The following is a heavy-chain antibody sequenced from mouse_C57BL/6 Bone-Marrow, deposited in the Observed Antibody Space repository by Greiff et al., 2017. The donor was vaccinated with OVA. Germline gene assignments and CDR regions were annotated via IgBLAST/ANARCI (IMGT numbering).Heavy chain of an antibody. CDR1: GYTFTDYE. D-gene: IGHD1-1*01. CDR3: TRWGLLRRSFDY. Sequence: QVQLQQSGAELVRPGASVTLSCKASGYTFTDYEMHWVKQTPVHGLEWIGAIDPETGGTAYNQKFKGKAILTADKSSSTAYMELRSLTSEDSAVYYCTRWGLLRRSFDYWGQGTTLTVSS. V-gene: IGHV1-15*01. J-gene: IGHJ2*01. CDR2: IDPETGGT.